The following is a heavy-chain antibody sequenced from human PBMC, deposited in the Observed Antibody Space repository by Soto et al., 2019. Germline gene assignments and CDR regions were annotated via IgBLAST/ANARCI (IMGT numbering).Heavy chain of an antibody. CDR1: GFTFSDYY. V-gene: IGHV3-11*06. Sequence: GGSLRLSCAASGFTFSDYYMSWIRQAPGKGLEWVSYISSSSSYTNYADSVKGRFTISRDNAKNSLYLQMNSLRAEDTAVYYCARDRKLVQRNLMAVDYYYGMDVWGQGTTVTVSS. CDR3: ARDRKLVQRNLMAVDYYYGMDV. J-gene: IGHJ6*02. D-gene: IGHD6-13*01. CDR2: ISSSSSYT.